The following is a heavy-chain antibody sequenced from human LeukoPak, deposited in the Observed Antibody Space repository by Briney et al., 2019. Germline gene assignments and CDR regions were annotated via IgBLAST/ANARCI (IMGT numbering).Heavy chain of an antibody. D-gene: IGHD2-15*01. CDR1: GGSISSYY. CDR3: ARRPIKYCSGGSCHNAFDI. CDR2: IYTSGST. J-gene: IGHJ3*02. Sequence: SETLSLTCTVSGGSISSYYWSWIRQPAGKGLEWIGRIYTSGSTNYNPSLKSRVTMSVDTSKNQFSLKLSSVTAADTAVYYCARRPIKYCSGGSCHNAFDIWGQGTMVTVSS. V-gene: IGHV4-4*07.